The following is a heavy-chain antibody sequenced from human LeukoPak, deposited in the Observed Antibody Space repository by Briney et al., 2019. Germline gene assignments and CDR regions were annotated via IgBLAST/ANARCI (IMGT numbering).Heavy chain of an antibody. Sequence: GGSLRLSCAASGFTFNTYDMSWVRQSPVKGLEWVSGLSGSGDRTYYTDSVKGRFTISRDNSKNTVYLQMNTLRAEDTALYYCARGGTLVRGGDPFDYWGQGTLVTVSS. J-gene: IGHJ4*02. D-gene: IGHD3-10*01. CDR2: LSGSGDRT. CDR3: ARGGTLVRGGDPFDY. CDR1: GFTFNTYD. V-gene: IGHV3-23*01.